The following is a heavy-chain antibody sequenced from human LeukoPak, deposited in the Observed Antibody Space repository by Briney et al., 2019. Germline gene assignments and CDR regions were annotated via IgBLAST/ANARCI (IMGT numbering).Heavy chain of an antibody. CDR1: GGSISRSNYY. J-gene: IGHJ2*01. CDR2: IHYSGII. V-gene: IGHV4-39*01. CDR3: ARHQEVDFDL. Sequence: NPSETLSLPCTVSGGSISRSNYYWGCIRQPPGKGLEWIGSIHYSGIIYYNPSLKSRVTISVDTSKNHFSLKLSSVTAADTAVYYCARHQEVDFDLWGRGSRVTVSS.